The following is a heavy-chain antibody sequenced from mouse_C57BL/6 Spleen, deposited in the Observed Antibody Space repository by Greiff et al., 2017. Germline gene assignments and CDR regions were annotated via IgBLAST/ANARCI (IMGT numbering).Heavy chain of an antibody. J-gene: IGHJ2*01. CDR3: ASTPAVVAPPDY. CDR1: GFTFSDYG. Sequence: EVMLVESGGGLVKPGGSLKLSCAASGFTFSDYGMHWVRQAPEKGLEWVAYISSGSSTIYYADTVKGRFTISRDNAKTTLFLQMTSLRSEDTAMYCCASTPAVVAPPDYWGQGTTLTVSS. V-gene: IGHV5-17*01. CDR2: ISSGSSTI. D-gene: IGHD1-1*01.